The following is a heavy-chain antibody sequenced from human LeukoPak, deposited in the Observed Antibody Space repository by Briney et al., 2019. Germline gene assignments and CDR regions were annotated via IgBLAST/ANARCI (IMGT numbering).Heavy chain of an antibody. J-gene: IGHJ4*02. CDR2: IYYSGST. V-gene: IGHV4-59*08. CDR1: GGSISSYY. Sequence: SETLSLTCTVSGGSISSYYWSWIRQPPGKGLEWIGYIYYSGSTNYNPSLKSRVTISVDTSKSQFSLKLSSVTAADTAVYYCARGEMATILFDYWGQGTLVTVSS. D-gene: IGHD5-24*01. CDR3: ARGEMATILFDY.